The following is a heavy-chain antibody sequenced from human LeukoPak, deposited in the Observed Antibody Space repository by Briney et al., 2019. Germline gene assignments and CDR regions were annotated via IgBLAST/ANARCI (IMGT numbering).Heavy chain of an antibody. J-gene: IGHJ5*02. CDR2: INPIGGST. CDR3: ARGGSCNSASGGDCSHLLIA. D-gene: IGHD2-21*02. Sequence: GASVKVSCKASGGTFSSYAISWVRQAPGQGLEWMGIINPIGGSTTYAQKFQGRVTMTRDTSTSAVYMELSSLRSEDTAVYYCARGGSCNSASGGDCSHLLIAWGQGTLVTVSS. CDR1: GGTFSSYA. V-gene: IGHV1-46*01.